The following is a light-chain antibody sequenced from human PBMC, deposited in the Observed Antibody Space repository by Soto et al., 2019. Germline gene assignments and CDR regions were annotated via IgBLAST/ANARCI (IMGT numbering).Light chain of an antibody. Sequence: VMTQSPATLSVSRGERVTLSCRANLPIDSTLAWYQQKPGQAPRLLLYGTSTRDTGIPARFSGSGSGTEFTLTISSLQSEDFAVYYCQHYNNWLCTFGGGTKVEIK. CDR1: LPIDST. CDR2: GTS. J-gene: IGKJ4*01. CDR3: QHYNNWLCT. V-gene: IGKV3-15*01.